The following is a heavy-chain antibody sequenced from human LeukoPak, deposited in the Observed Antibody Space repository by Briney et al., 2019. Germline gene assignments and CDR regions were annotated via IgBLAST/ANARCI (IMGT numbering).Heavy chain of an antibody. CDR2: ISKDGTNQ. CDR3: ARIVASHSGYDYGGVVLLDFYGMDV. Sequence: PGGSLRLCCTASGFTFHSFAMHWVRQAPGKGLDWLALISKDGTNQYCVDSVKGRFTISRDNSKNTVYLQMSSLRAEDTAVYYCARIVASHSGYDYGGVVLLDFYGMDVWGHGTTVTVSS. CDR1: GFTFHSFA. D-gene: IGHD5-12*01. J-gene: IGHJ6*02. V-gene: IGHV3-30-3*01.